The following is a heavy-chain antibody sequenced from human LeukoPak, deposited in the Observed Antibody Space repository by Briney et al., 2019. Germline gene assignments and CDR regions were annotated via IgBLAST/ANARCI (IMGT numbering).Heavy chain of an antibody. D-gene: IGHD3-9*01. CDR3: AREIRSYDILTGYSTQ. CDR2: IYHSGST. V-gene: IGHV4-38-2*02. CDR1: GYSISSGYY. Sequence: SETLSLTCTVSGYSISSGYYWGWIRQPPGKGLEWIGSIYHSGSTYYNPSLKSRVTISVDTSKNQFSLKLSSVTAADTAVYYCAREIRSYDILTGYSTQWGQGTLVTVSS. J-gene: IGHJ4*02.